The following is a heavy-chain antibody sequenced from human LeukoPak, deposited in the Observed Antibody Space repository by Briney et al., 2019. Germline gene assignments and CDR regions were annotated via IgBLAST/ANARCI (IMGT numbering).Heavy chain of an antibody. CDR2: IYYSGST. D-gene: IGHD2-15*01. CDR3: ARDRPLLYCSGGSCYSGLDDFDI. Sequence: SETLSLTCTVSGASISSGGYYWTWIRQHPGTGLGWFGFIYYSGSTYYHRSLKSRLTISVDTSKNQFSLKLSSVTAADTAVYYCARDRPLLYCSGGSCYSGLDDFDIWGQGTKVTVSS. V-gene: IGHV4-31*03. J-gene: IGHJ3*02. CDR1: GASISSGGYY.